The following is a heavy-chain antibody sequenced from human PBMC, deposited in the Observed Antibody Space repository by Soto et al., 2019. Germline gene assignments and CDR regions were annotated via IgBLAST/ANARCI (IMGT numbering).Heavy chain of an antibody. Sequence: SETLSLTCAVYGGSFSGYYWSWIRQPPGKGLEWIGEINHSGSTNYNPSLKSRVTISVDTSKNQFSLKLSSVTAADTAVYYCASPRLYCSGGSCSNPLDYWGQGTLVTVSS. CDR2: INHSGST. D-gene: IGHD2-15*01. CDR1: GGSFSGYY. V-gene: IGHV4-34*01. CDR3: ASPRLYCSGGSCSNPLDY. J-gene: IGHJ4*02.